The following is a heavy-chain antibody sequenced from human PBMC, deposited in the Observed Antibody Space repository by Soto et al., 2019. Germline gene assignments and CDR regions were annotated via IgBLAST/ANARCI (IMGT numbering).Heavy chain of an antibody. J-gene: IGHJ4*02. CDR3: AKNGKFFDY. CDR1: GFTFSSYA. CDR2: ISGSGGST. Sequence: GGTLRLSCAASGFTFSSYAMSWVRQAPGKGLEWVSAISGSGGSTYYADSVKGRFTISRDNYQNNQYLQTHSTRAEDTAVYYCAKNGKFFDYWGQGTLVTVS. V-gene: IGHV3-23*01.